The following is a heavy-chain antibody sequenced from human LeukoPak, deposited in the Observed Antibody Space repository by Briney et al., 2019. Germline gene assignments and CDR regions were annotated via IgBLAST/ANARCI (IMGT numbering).Heavy chain of an antibody. V-gene: IGHV4-59*01. J-gene: IGHJ5*02. CDR1: GGSISSYY. CDR3: ARLPWGFPPWFDP. CDR2: SYYSGST. D-gene: IGHD3-16*01. Sequence: SETLSPTCTVSGGSISSYYWSWIRQPPGKGLEWIGDSYYSGSTNYNPSLKSRVNIAVDTSKNQFSLKPSSVTAADTAVYYCARLPWGFPPWFDPWGQGTLVTVSS.